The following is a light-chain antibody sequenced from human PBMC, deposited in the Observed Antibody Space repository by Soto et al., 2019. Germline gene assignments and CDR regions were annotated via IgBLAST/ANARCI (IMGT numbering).Light chain of an antibody. J-gene: IGKJ1*01. CDR2: GAS. Sequence: EIVMTQSPATLSASPGERATLSCRASQSVSSNLAWYQQKPGQAPRLLIYGASTRATDIPARFSGSGSGTEFTLTISSLQSEDFAVYYCQQYNDWPRTFGQGTKVDI. CDR3: QQYNDWPRT. CDR1: QSVSSN. V-gene: IGKV3-15*01.